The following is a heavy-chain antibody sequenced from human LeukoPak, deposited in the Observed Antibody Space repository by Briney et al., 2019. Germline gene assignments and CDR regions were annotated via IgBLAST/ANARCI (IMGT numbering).Heavy chain of an antibody. CDR1: GFTVSTKY. CDR2: LYSGSDT. J-gene: IGHJ2*01. Sequence: PGGSLTLSCAASGFTVSTKYMNWVRQAPGKGLEWVSILYSGSDTYYADSVKGRFTISRGSSKNMLFLHMNSLRAEDTAVYYCARVGDHFHWYLDLWGRGTLVTVSS. V-gene: IGHV3-53*01. D-gene: IGHD5-24*01. CDR3: ARVGDHFHWYLDL.